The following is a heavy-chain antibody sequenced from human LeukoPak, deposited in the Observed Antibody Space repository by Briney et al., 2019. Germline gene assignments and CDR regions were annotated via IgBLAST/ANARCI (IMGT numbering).Heavy chain of an antibody. J-gene: IGHJ4*02. Sequence: SETLSLTCTVSGGSISSSSYYRGWIRQPPGKGLEWIGSIYYSGSTYYNPSLKSRVTISVDTSKNQFSLKLSSVTAADTAVYYCARDGYNLQVDYWGQGTLVTVSS. CDR1: GGSISSSSYY. CDR3: ARDGYNLQVDY. CDR2: IYYSGST. D-gene: IGHD5-24*01. V-gene: IGHV4-39*07.